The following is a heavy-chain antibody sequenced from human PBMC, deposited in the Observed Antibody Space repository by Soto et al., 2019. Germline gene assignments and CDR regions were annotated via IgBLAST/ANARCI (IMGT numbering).Heavy chain of an antibody. CDR2: IIPILGIA. V-gene: IGHV1-69*02. CDR3: ASPDADWGYPIDD. CDR1: GGTFSSYT. J-gene: IGHJ4*02. Sequence: QVQLVQSGAEVKKPGSSVKVSCKASGGTFSSYTISWVRQAPGQGLEWMGRIIPILGIANYAQKFQGRVTITADKSTSTAYMELSSLRSEDTAVYYCASPDADWGYPIDDWGQGTLVTFSS. D-gene: IGHD3-16*01.